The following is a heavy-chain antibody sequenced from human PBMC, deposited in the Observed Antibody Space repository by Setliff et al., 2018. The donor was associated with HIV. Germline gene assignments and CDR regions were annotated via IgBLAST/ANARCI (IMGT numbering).Heavy chain of an antibody. CDR3: AGFSYNFWVYRFDH. V-gene: IGHV4-31*11. CDR2: VYFSGSA. CDR1: GDSIISGDFF. J-gene: IGHJ4*02. D-gene: IGHD3-3*01. Sequence: SETLSLTCDVSGDSIISGDFFWSWIRQSPGKGLEWIGYVYFSGSATHNPSLKSPVSISVDTSTQQFFLNVTSVTAADTAVYYCAGFSYNFWVYRFDHWGQGALVTVSS.